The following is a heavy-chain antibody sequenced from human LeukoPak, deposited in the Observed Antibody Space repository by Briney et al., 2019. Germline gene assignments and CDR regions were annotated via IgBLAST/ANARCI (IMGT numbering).Heavy chain of an antibody. CDR3: ARWFGDFDY. Sequence: SETLSLTCTVSGGSISSGSYYWSWIRQPPGKGLEWIGSMYSSGSTYYNPSLKSRVTISVDTSKNQFSLKLSSVTAADTAVYYCARWFGDFDYWGQGTLVTVSS. J-gene: IGHJ4*02. CDR2: MYSSGST. D-gene: IGHD3-10*01. CDR1: GGSISSGSYY. V-gene: IGHV4-39*01.